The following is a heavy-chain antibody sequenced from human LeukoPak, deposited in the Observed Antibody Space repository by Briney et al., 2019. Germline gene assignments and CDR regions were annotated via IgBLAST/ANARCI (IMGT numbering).Heavy chain of an antibody. J-gene: IGHJ4*02. Sequence: QSGGSLRLSCAASGFTVSSKYMSWVRQAPGKGLEWVSVIYSNGDTYYADSVKGRFTISRDNSRNTLYLQMNSLRAEDTAVYHCARSNGVTTVAPFDYWGQGTLVTVSS. CDR1: GFTVSSKY. D-gene: IGHD4-23*01. V-gene: IGHV3-53*01. CDR3: ARSNGVTTVAPFDY. CDR2: IYSNGDT.